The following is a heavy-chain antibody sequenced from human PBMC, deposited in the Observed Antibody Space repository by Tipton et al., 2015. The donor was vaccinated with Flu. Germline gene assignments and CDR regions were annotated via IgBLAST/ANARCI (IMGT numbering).Heavy chain of an antibody. CDR1: SGSIYY. J-gene: IGHJ4*02. CDR2: ISSGRKT. D-gene: IGHD5-24*01. Sequence: SGSIYYMSWVRQAPGKGLEWVSMISSGRKTQYADSVKGRSTISGDNSKNTVYLQMNSLRAEDTAVYYCAGGKGWLIGYWGRGTLVTVSS. V-gene: IGHV3-53*01. CDR3: AGGKGWLIGY.